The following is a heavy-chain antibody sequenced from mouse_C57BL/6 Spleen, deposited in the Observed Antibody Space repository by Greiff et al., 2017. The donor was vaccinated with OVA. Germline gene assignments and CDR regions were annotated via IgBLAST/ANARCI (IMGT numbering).Heavy chain of an antibody. CDR1: GYAFTNYL. CDR3: ARSGDYGSILYAMDY. J-gene: IGHJ4*01. V-gene: IGHV1-54*01. Sequence: VQLQQSGAELVRPGTSVKVSCKASGYAFTNYLIEWVKQRPGQGLEWIGVINPGSGGTNYNEKFKGKATLTADKSSSTAYMQLSSLTSEDAAVYFCARSGDYGSILYAMDYWGQGTSVTVSS. D-gene: IGHD1-1*01. CDR2: INPGSGGT.